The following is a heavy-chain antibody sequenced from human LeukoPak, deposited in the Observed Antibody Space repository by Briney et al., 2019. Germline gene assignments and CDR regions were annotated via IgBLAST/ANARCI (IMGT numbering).Heavy chain of an antibody. CDR3: ARDRVVGLAPFDP. D-gene: IGHD2-15*01. CDR2: INTGNGNT. J-gene: IGHJ5*02. V-gene: IGHV1-3*04. Sequence: ASVTVSCKASGYTFTDYAMHWVRQAPGQRLEWMGWINTGNGNTRYSEKSQGRVTITMDTSASTAYMELSSLRSEDTAVYYCARDRVVGLAPFDPWGQGTLVTVSS. CDR1: GYTFTDYA.